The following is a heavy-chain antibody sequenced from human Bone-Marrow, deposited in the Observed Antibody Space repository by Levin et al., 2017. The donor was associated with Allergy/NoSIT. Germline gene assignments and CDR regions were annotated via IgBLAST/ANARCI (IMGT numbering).Heavy chain of an antibody. Sequence: AGGSLRLSCAASGFTFRNYAMNWVRQAPGKGLEWVSTITGSGGNIYYAASVKGRFTMSRDNSKNTLFLQMNSLRADDTAMYYCARRLAAAGVDYWGQGTLVTVSS. D-gene: IGHD6-13*01. CDR2: ITGSGGNI. V-gene: IGHV3-23*01. CDR1: GFTFRNYA. CDR3: ARRLAAAGVDY. J-gene: IGHJ4*02.